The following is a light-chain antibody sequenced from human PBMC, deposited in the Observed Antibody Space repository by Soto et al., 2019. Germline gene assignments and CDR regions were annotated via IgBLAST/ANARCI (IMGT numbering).Light chain of an antibody. CDR1: SSDVGAYDY. V-gene: IGLV2-14*03. CDR3: ASHTTTNPRV. Sequence: QSALTQPASVSGSPGQSIAISCTGTSSDVGAYDYVSWYQQHPDRAPRLVIYEVSNRPSGVSNRFSGSKSVNTATLTISGLQAEDEADYYCASHTTTNPRVCGTGTKVT. J-gene: IGLJ1*01. CDR2: EVS.